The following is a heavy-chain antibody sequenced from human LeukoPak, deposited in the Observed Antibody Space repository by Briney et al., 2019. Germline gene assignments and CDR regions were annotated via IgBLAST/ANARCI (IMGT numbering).Heavy chain of an antibody. CDR1: GFTFSSYS. CDR2: ICSSSSYI. J-gene: IGHJ4*02. D-gene: IGHD1-26*01. CDR3: ARASGSYYGPLED. V-gene: IGHV3-21*01. Sequence: GGSLRLSCAASGFTFSSYSMNWVRQAPGKGLEWVSSICSSSSYIYYADSLKGRFTISRDNAKNSLYLQMNRLRAENTAVYSCARASGSYYGPLEDWGQGTLVTVSS.